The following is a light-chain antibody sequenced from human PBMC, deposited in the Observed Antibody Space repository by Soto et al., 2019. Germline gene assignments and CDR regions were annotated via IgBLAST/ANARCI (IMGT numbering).Light chain of an antibody. J-gene: IGKJ1*01. Sequence: DFQMTQSPSTLSASVGDRVTITRRASQSISSSLAWYQQKPGKAPKLLIYKASSLESGVPSRFSGSGSGTEFTLTITSLQPDDFATYYCQQYNSYSRTFGQGTKVDIK. CDR1: QSISSS. CDR3: QQYNSYSRT. V-gene: IGKV1-5*03. CDR2: KAS.